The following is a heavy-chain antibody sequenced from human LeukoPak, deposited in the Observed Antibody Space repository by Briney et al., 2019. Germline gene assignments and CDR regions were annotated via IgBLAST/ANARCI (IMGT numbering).Heavy chain of an antibody. CDR2: INHSGST. Sequence: SETLCLTCAVYGGSFSGYYWSWIRQPPGKGLEWIGEINHSGSTNYNPSLKSRVTISVDTSKNQFSLKLSSVTAADTAVYYCASLGAVAGTLAYYFDYWGQGTLVTVSS. V-gene: IGHV4-34*01. CDR1: GGSFSGYY. J-gene: IGHJ4*02. D-gene: IGHD6-19*01. CDR3: ASLGAVAGTLAYYFDY.